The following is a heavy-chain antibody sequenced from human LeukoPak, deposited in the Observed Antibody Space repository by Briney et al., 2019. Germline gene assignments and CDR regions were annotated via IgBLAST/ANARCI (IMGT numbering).Heavy chain of an antibody. CDR3: ARLPSRWITHFDY. V-gene: IGHV4-34*01. CDR2: INHSGST. Sequence: SETLSLTCAVYGGSFSGYYWSWIRQPPGKGLEWIGEINHSGSTNYNPSLKSRVTISVDTSKNQFSLKLSSVTAADTAVYYCARLPSRWITHFDYWGQGTLVTVSS. CDR1: GGSFSGYY. D-gene: IGHD1-1*01. J-gene: IGHJ4*02.